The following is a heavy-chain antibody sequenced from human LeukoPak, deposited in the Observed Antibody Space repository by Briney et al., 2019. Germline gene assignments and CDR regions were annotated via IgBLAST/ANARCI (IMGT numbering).Heavy chain of an antibody. CDR1: GYTFTGYY. CDR2: MNPNSGNT. V-gene: IGHV1-2*02. CDR3: ARDTGFPFFDF. Sequence: ASVKVSCKASGYTFTGYYMHWVRQAPGQGLEWMGWMNPNSGNTGYAQKFQGRVTMTRDTSISTAYMELNRLTSDDTAVYYCARDTGFPFFDFWGHGALVTVSS. J-gene: IGHJ4*01.